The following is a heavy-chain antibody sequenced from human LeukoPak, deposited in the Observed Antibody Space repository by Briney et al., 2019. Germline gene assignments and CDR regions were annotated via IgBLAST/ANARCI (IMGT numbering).Heavy chain of an antibody. CDR3: ARDKYDSSGYYYRRNYYYGMDV. Sequence: GGSLRLSCAASGFTFSSYAMSWVRQAPGKGLEWVSAISGSGGSTYYADSMKGRFTISRDNAKNSLYLQMNSLRAEDTAVYYCARDKYDSSGYYYRRNYYYGMDVWGQGTTVTVSS. D-gene: IGHD3-22*01. CDR1: GFTFSSYA. CDR2: ISGSGGST. J-gene: IGHJ6*02. V-gene: IGHV3-23*01.